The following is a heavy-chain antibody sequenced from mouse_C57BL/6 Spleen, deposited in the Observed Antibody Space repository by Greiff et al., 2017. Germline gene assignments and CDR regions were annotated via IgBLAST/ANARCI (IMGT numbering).Heavy chain of an antibody. J-gene: IGHJ4*01. Sequence: VQLQQPGTELVKPGASVKLSCKASGYTFTSYWMHWVKQRPGQGLDWIGNINPSNGGTNYNEKFKNKATLTVAKSSITAYMQLSSLTSEDSAVYYYARTDIRFFITTVVAPMDYWGQGTSVTVSS. D-gene: IGHD1-1*01. CDR3: ARTDIRFFITTVVAPMDY. CDR2: INPSNGGT. V-gene: IGHV1-53*01. CDR1: GYTFTSYW.